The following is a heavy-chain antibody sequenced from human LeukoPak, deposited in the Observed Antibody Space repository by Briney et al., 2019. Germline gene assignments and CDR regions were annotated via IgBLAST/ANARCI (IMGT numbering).Heavy chain of an antibody. V-gene: IGHV1-2*02. CDR1: GYTFTGYY. CDR2: INPNSGGT. D-gene: IGHD2-15*01. CDR3: ARGHCSGGICYDWYFDL. J-gene: IGHJ2*01. Sequence: VASLKVSCKASGYTFTGYYMHWVRQAPGQGLEWMGWINPNSGGTNYAQKFQGRVTMTRDTSISTAYMELSRLRSDDTAIYYCARGHCSGGICYDWYFDLWGRGTLVTVSS.